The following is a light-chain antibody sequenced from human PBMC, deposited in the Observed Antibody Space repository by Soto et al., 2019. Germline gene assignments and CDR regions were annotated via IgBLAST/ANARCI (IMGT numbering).Light chain of an antibody. V-gene: IGKV3-20*01. CDR1: QVIGSRY. Sequence: EIVMTQSPGTLSLSPGERATISCRASQVIGSRYLAWYHQKSGQAPRLLIYGASSRATGIPDRFSGSGSGTEFDLTISRLEPEDFGVYYCQQFGSSIPHTFGQGTKLEIK. J-gene: IGKJ2*01. CDR3: QQFGSSIPHT. CDR2: GAS.